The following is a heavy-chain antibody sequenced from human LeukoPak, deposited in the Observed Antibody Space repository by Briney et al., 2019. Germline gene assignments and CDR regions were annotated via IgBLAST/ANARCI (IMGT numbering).Heavy chain of an antibody. CDR1: GFTFSSYS. Sequence: GGSPRLSCAASGFTFSSYSMNWVRQAPGKGLEWVSSISSSSSYIYYADSVKGRFTISRDNAKNSLYLQMNSLRAEDTAVYYCARDEYSSGWYGRYYFDYWGQGTLVTVSS. D-gene: IGHD6-19*01. J-gene: IGHJ4*02. CDR2: ISSSSSYI. CDR3: ARDEYSSGWYGRYYFDY. V-gene: IGHV3-21*01.